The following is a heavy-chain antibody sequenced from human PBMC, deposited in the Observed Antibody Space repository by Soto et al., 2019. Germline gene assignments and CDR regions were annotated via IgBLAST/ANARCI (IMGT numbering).Heavy chain of an antibody. V-gene: IGHV3-74*01. CDR2: INSDGSST. D-gene: IGHD6-6*01. J-gene: IGHJ4*02. CDR3: AKEGGQLVQNFDY. CDR1: GFTFSSYW. Sequence: GGSLRLSCAASGFTFSSYWMHWVRQAPGKGLVWVSRINSDGSSTSYADSVKGRFTISRDNAKNTLYLQMNSLRAEDTAVYYCAKEGGQLVQNFDYWGQGTLVTVSS.